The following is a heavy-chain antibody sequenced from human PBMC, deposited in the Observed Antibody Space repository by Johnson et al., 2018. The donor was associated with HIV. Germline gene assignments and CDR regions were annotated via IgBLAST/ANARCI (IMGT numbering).Heavy chain of an antibody. CDR1: GFTFDDYA. CDR3: AKGIAARTDAFDI. D-gene: IGHD6-6*01. CDR2: ISWNSGSI. J-gene: IGHJ3*02. V-gene: IGHV3-9*01. Sequence: VQLVESGGGLVQPGRSLRLSCAASGFTFDDYAMHWVRQAPGKGLEWVSGISWNSGSIGYADSVKGRFTISRDNAKNSLYLQMNSLRAEDTAVYYCAKGIAARTDAFDIWGQGTMVTVSS.